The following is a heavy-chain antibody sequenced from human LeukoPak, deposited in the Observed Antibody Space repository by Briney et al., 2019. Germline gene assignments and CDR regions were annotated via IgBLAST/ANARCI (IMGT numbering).Heavy chain of an antibody. Sequence: GGSLRLSCAASGFTVNSNYMSWVRQAPGKGLEWVSVIYSGGSTYYADSVKGRFTISRDNSKNTLYLQMNSLRAEDTAVYYCASSNYYDSSGYYHWGQGTLVTVSS. CDR2: IYSGGST. V-gene: IGHV3-53*01. CDR3: ASSNYYDSSGYYH. CDR1: GFTVNSNY. D-gene: IGHD3-22*01. J-gene: IGHJ5*02.